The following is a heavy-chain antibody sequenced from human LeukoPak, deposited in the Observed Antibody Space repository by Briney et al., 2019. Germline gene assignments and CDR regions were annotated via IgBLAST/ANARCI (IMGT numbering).Heavy chain of an antibody. J-gene: IGHJ4*02. CDR3: AKDSDPMIVVVISYFDY. D-gene: IGHD3-22*01. V-gene: IGHV3-30*02. Sequence: GGSLRLSCAASGFTFSSYGMHWVRQAPGKGLEWVAVIWYDGSNKYYADSVKGRFTISRDNSKNTLYLQMNSLRAEDTAVYYCAKDSDPMIVVVISYFDYWGQGTLVTVSS. CDR1: GFTFSSYG. CDR2: IWYDGSNK.